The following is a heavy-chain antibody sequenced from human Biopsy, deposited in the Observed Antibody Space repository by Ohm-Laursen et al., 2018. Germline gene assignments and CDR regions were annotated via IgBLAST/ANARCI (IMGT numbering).Heavy chain of an antibody. CDR2: IIPIFDTA. D-gene: IGHD3-16*01. J-gene: IGHJ4*02. Sequence: GASVKVSCKTSGGTLSSYGISWVRQAPGQGLEWVGGIIPIFDTANYAQKFQGRVTITADKSTTTSYMVLSSLRSDDTAIYYCARENYYETGGYDGFSDSWGQGTLISVSS. CDR1: GGTLSSYG. V-gene: IGHV1-69*06. CDR3: ARENYYETGGYDGFSDS.